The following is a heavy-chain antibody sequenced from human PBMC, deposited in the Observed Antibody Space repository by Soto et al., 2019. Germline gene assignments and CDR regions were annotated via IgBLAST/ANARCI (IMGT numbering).Heavy chain of an antibody. D-gene: IGHD3-10*01. CDR2: IYDSGNMY. Sequence: QLHLQESGPGLVKPSPTLSLTCTVSGGSITSGGHYGGWIRQYQGKGLEWIGHIYDSGNMYFYNPSLKTRVTISADTSRNQFSLSLSSLTDADTAGDYCARVEHRGYFSGLTDFWGQGILVTVSS. CDR3: ARVEHRGYFSGLTDF. V-gene: IGHV4-31*03. CDR1: GGSITSGGHY. J-gene: IGHJ4*02.